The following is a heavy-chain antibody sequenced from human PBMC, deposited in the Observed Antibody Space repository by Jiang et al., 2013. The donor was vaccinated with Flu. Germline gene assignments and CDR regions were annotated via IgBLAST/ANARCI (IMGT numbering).Heavy chain of an antibody. D-gene: IGHD3-16*01. J-gene: IGHJ6*03. CDR3: ARGGLRRYYYYMDV. Sequence: NPSLKSRVTISVDTSKNQFSLKLSSVTAADTAVYYCARGGLRRYYYYMDVWGKGTTVTVSS. V-gene: IGHV4-59*09.